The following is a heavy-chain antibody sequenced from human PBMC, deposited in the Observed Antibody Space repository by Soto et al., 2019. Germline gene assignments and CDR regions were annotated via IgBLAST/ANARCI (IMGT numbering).Heavy chain of an antibody. D-gene: IGHD5-12*01. CDR2: ISYDGSNK. V-gene: IGHV3-30-3*01. CDR1: GFTFSSYA. J-gene: IGHJ4*02. Sequence: GGSLRLSCAASGFTFSSYAMHWVRQAPGKGLEWVAVISYDGSNKYYADSVKGRFTISRDNSKNTLYLQMNSLRAEDTAVYYCAREMNPNIYYFDYWGQGTLVTVSS. CDR3: AREMNPNIYYFDY.